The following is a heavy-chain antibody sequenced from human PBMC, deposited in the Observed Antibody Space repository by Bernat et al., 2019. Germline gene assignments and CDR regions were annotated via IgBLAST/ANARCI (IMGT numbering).Heavy chain of an antibody. V-gene: IGHV3-30-3*01. CDR2: ISYDGVNK. Sequence: QVQLVESGGGVVQPGRSLRLSCAASGFTFSSYAIHWVRQAPGKGLEWVAAISYDGVNKYYADSVKGRFSISRDNSKNTLYLQMNSLGAEDTAVYYCARDRRGTDSGGMDVWGQGTTVTVSS. CDR3: ARDRRGTDSGGMDV. J-gene: IGHJ6*02. CDR1: GFTFSSYA. D-gene: IGHD3-16*01.